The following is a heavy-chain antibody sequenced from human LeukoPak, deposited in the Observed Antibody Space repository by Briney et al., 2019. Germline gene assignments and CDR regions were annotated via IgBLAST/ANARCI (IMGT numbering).Heavy chain of an antibody. V-gene: IGHV4-34*01. CDR1: GGSFSGYY. CDR3: ARERGRTVTIDY. Sequence: SETLSLTCAVYGGSFSGYYWSWIRQPPGKGLEWIGEINHSGSTNYNPSLKSRVTISIDTSKNQFSLKLSSVTAADTAVYYCARERGRTVTIDYWGQGTPVTVSS. CDR2: INHSGST. D-gene: IGHD4-17*01. J-gene: IGHJ4*02.